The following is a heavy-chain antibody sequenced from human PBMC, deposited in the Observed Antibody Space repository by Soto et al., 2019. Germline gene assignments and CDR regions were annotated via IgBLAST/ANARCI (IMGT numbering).Heavy chain of an antibody. CDR2: IYPGDSDT. CDR3: ARNMMAAAGTYGMDV. D-gene: IGHD6-13*01. V-gene: IGHV5-51*01. J-gene: IGHJ6*02. CDR1: GYSFTSYW. Sequence: GESLKISCKGSGYSFTSYWIDWVRQMPGKGLEWMGIIYPGDSDTRYSPSFQGQVTISADKSISTAYLQWSSLKAPDTAMYYCARNMMAAAGTYGMDVWGQGTTVTVSS.